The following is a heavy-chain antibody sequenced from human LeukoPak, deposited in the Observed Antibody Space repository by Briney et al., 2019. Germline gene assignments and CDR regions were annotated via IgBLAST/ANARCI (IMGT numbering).Heavy chain of an antibody. CDR1: GGSISNYY. CDR2: IYTSGST. J-gene: IGHJ6*03. D-gene: IGHD6-6*01. CDR3: ARDSGGSSSSGLWGNYYYYMDV. Sequence: SETLSLTCTISGGSISNYYWSWIRQPAGKGLEWIGRIYTSGSTNYNPSLKSRVTMSVDTSKNQFSLKLNSVTAADTAVYYCARDSGGSSSSGLWGNYYYYMDVWGKGTTVTVSS. V-gene: IGHV4-4*07.